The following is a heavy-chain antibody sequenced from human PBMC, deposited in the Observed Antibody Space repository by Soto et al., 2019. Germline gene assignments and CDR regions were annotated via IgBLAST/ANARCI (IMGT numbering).Heavy chain of an antibody. CDR3: ARDLIVGATTDYYYGMDV. CDR1: GGTFSSYA. J-gene: IGHJ6*01. Sequence: QVQLVQSGAEVKKPGSSVKVSCKASGGTFSSYAISWVRQAPGQGLEWMGGIIPIFGTANYAQKFQGRVTITADESTSTAYMELSSLRSEDTAVYYCARDLIVGATTDYYYGMDVWGQGTRSPSPQ. CDR2: IIPIFGTA. V-gene: IGHV1-69*01. D-gene: IGHD1-26*01.